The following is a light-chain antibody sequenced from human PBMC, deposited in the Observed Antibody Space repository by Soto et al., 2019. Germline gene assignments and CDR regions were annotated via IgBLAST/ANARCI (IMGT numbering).Light chain of an antibody. CDR3: QQYGSSGT. CDR1: QSVSSSY. Sequence: EIVLTQSPGTLSLSPGERATLSCRAIQSVSSSYLAWYHQKPGQAPRLLVYGASSRATGIPDRFSGSGSGADFTLTISRLEPEDFAVYYCQQYGSSGTFGQGTKVDIK. V-gene: IGKV3-20*01. CDR2: GAS. J-gene: IGKJ1*01.